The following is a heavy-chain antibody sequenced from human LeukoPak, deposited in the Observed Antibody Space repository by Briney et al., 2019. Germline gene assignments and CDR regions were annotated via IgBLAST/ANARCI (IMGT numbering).Heavy chain of an antibody. D-gene: IGHD2-21*01. CDR1: GFTFNNYA. V-gene: IGHV3-23*01. J-gene: IGHJ4*02. CDR3: ARVSSGGVCFQSDF. Sequence: GGSLRLSCAASGFTFNNYAMNWVCQAPGKGLEWVSSISVSGSDTYYPDSVKGRFTISRDNSKNTLYLQMNSLRAEDTAIYYCARVSSGGVCFQSDFWGQGTLVTVSS. CDR2: ISVSGSDT.